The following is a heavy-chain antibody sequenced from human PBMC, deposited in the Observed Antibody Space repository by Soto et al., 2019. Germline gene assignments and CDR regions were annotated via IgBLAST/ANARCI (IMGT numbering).Heavy chain of an antibody. J-gene: IGHJ4*02. V-gene: IGHV1-69*01. Sequence: QVQLVQSGAEVKKPGSSVKVSCKASGCTFSSYAISWVRQAPGQGLEWMGGIIPIFGTANYAQKFRGRVTITADESTSTAYMELSSLRSEDTAVYYWARDRRADYSSSSPYFDYWGQGTLVTVSS. CDR3: ARDRRADYSSSSPYFDY. D-gene: IGHD6-6*01. CDR2: IIPIFGTA. CDR1: GCTFSSYA.